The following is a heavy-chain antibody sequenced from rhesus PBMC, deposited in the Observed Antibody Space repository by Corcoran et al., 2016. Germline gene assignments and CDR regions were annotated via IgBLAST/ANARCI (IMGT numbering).Heavy chain of an antibody. J-gene: IGHJ5-2*02. CDR3: AKEDV. Sequence: QIKLQQWGEGLLKPSETLSLTCAVSGGSLYDYFWCWIRQSPGKGLEWIGHIYDNNASTNYNPSLKNRVTISKDTSKNQLSLKLRSVTAADTAVYYCAKEDVWGRGILVTVSP. CDR2: IYDNNAST. V-gene: IGHV4-73*01. CDR1: GGSLYDYF.